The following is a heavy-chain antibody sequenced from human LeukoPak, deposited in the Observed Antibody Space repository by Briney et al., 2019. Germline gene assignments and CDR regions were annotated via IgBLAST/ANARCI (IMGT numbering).Heavy chain of an antibody. V-gene: IGHV5-51*01. CDR2: IFPVVSDT. D-gene: IGHD5-18*01. CDR3: ARHGAGYSYGSGYYYYGMDV. CDR1: GYTFTSYW. Sequence: GESLKISCKASGYTFTSYWIGWVRQVPGKGLEWIGIIFPVVSDTTSSPSFQGQVTISADKSISTAYLQWSSLKASDTAMYYCARHGAGYSYGSGYYYYGMDVWGQGTTVTVSS. J-gene: IGHJ6*02.